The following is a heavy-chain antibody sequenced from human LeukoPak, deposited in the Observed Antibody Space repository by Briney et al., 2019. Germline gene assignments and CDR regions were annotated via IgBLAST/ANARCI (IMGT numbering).Heavy chain of an antibody. Sequence: SVKVSCKASGGTFSSYAISWVRQAPGQGLEWMGGIIPIFGKANYAQEFQGRVTITTDESTSTAHMELSSLRSEDTAVDYCWRAGVGIAAAGTGGSFDYWGQGTLVTVSS. V-gene: IGHV1-69*05. D-gene: IGHD6-13*01. CDR3: WRAGVGIAAAGTGGSFDY. CDR2: IIPIFGKA. J-gene: IGHJ4*02. CDR1: GGTFSSYA.